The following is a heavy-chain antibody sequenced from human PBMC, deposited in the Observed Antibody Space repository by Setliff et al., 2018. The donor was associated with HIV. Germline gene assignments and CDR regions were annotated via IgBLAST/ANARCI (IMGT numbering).Heavy chain of an antibody. CDR2: IYHSGST. Sequence: SETLSLTCSVSHYAVNSEYYWGWIRQPPGKGLEPPGGGLEWIGHIYHSGSTYYNPSLKSRVSMSVDTSKNQFSLKMSPVTAADTAVYFCARSNNLISFGGVVGYWGRG. V-gene: IGHV4-38-2*01. CDR1: HYAVNSEYY. CDR3: ARSNNLISFGGVVGY. J-gene: IGHJ4*02. D-gene: IGHD3-16*01.